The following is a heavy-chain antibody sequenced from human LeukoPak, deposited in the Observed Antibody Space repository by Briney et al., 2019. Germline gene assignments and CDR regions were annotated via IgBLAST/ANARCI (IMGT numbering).Heavy chain of an antibody. CDR1: GYTFTGYY. D-gene: IGHD1-26*01. CDR3: ATYSGSYSSDFDY. V-gene: IGHV1-2*02. Sequence: GASVKVSCKASGYTFTGYYMHWVRQAPGQGLEWMGWINPNSGGTNYAQKFQGRVTMTRDTSISTAYMELSRLRSDDPAVYYCATYSGSYSSDFDYWGQGTLVTVSS. CDR2: INPNSGGT. J-gene: IGHJ4*02.